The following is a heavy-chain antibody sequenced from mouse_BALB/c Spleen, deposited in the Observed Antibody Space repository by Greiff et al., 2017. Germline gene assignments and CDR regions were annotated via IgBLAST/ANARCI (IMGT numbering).Heavy chain of an antibody. Sequence: EVKLVESGGGLVKPGGSLKLSCAASGFTFSSYAMSWVRQSPEKRLEWVAEISSGGSYTYYPDTVTGRFTISRDNAKNTLYLEMSSLRSEDTAMYYCARDGGDGYYRFAYWGQGTLVTVSA. D-gene: IGHD2-3*01. CDR1: GFTFSSYA. CDR3: ARDGGDGYYRFAY. J-gene: IGHJ3*01. CDR2: ISSGGSYT. V-gene: IGHV5-9-4*01.